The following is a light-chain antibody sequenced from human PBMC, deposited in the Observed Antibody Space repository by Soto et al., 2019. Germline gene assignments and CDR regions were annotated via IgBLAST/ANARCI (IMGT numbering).Light chain of an antibody. CDR1: SSDVGGYNY. CDR2: DVM. CDR3: SSYTSSSTLV. J-gene: IGLJ2*01. Sequence: QSVLTQPASVSGSPGQSITISCTGTSSDVGGYNYVSWYQQHPGKAPKLIIYDVMNRPSGVSNRFSGSKSGNTASLTISGLQAEDEADYYCSSYTSSSTLVFGGGTKLTVL. V-gene: IGLV2-14*01.